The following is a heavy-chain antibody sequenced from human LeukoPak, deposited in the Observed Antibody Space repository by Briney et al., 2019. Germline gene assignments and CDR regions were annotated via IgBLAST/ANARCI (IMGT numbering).Heavy chain of an antibody. V-gene: IGHV3-23*01. J-gene: IGHJ3*02. CDR2: IGNSGDRT. CDR1: GFTFSSYA. CDR3: ARDPHYYDSSGYYYIGGAFDI. Sequence: PGGSLRLSCAASGFTFSSYAMSWVRQAPGKGPEWVSGIGNSGDRTFYADSVKGRFTISRDNSKNTLYLQMNSLRAEDTAVYYCARDPHYYDSSGYYYIGGAFDIWGQGTMVTVSS. D-gene: IGHD3-22*01.